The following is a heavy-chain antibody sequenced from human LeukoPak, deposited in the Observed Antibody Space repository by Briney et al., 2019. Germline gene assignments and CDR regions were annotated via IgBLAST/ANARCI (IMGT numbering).Heavy chain of an antibody. CDR2: IRQDGSEK. D-gene: IGHD2/OR15-2a*01. Sequence: GGSLRLSCAASGFTFSSNWMTWVRQAPGKGLEWVATIRQDGSEKYYVDSVKGRFTISRDNAKNSLYLQMSSLSAEDTAVYYCARDAIESRNGAFDIWGQGTMVTVSS. J-gene: IGHJ3*02. V-gene: IGHV3-7*01. CDR3: ARDAIESRNGAFDI. CDR1: GFTFSSNW.